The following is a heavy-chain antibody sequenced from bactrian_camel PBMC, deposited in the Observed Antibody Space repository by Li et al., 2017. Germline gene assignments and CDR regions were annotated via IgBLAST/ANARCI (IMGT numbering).Heavy chain of an antibody. D-gene: IGHD3*01. J-gene: IGHJ4*01. CDR1: GFTFSMYC. V-gene: IGHV3S26*01. CDR2: IDGDGDGSDGRT. CDR3: AAGSSRGVPFRERGYPY. Sequence: HVQLVESGGGSVQAGGSLKLTCAASGFTFSMYCMGWFRQAPGKERVPVATIDGDGDGSDGRTRYADSVKGRFTISKDNAKNTLYLQMNSLKPEDAAMYYCAAGSSRGVPFRERGYPYWGQGTQVTVS.